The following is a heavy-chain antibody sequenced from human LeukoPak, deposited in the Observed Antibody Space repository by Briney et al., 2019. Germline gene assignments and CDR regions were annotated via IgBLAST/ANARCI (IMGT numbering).Heavy chain of an antibody. CDR2: SSGSGGST. CDR1: GFTFSSYA. CDR3: ATGNYDFWSGSSYYYYYYMDV. J-gene: IGHJ6*03. D-gene: IGHD3-3*01. Sequence: GGSLRLSCAASGFTFSSYAMNWVRQAPGKGLEWVSASSGSGGSTYYADSVKGRFTISRDNSKNTLYLQMNSLRAEDTAVYYCATGNYDFWSGSSYYYYYYMDVWGKGTTVTVSS. V-gene: IGHV3-23*01.